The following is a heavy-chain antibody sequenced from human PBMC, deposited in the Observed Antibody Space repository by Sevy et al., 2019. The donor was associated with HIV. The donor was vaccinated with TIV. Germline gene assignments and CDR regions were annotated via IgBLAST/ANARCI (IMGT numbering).Heavy chain of an antibody. J-gene: IGHJ4*02. D-gene: IGHD3-22*01. V-gene: IGHV1-69*13. CDR3: ARATKRYYDSSGYYAFDY. CDR2: TIPIFGTA. CDR1: GGTFSSYA. Sequence: ASVKVSCKASGGTFSSYAISWVRQAPGQGLEWMGGTIPIFGTANYAQKFQGRVTITADESTSTAYMELSSLRSEDTAVYYCARATKRYYDSSGYYAFDYWGQGTLVTVSS.